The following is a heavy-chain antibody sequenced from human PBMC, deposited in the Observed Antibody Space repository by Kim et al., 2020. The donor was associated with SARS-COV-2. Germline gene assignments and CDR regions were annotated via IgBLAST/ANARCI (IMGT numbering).Heavy chain of an antibody. V-gene: IGHV3-21*01. J-gene: IGHJ6*02. D-gene: IGHD6-13*01. Sequence: GGSLRLSCAASGFTFSSYSMNWVRQAPGKGLEWVSSISSSSSYIYYADSVKGRFTISRDNAKNSLYLQMNSLRAEDTAVYYCARDQGWVFDYYYGMDVWGQGTTVTVSS. CDR1: GFTFSSYS. CDR2: ISSSSSYI. CDR3: ARDQGWVFDYYYGMDV.